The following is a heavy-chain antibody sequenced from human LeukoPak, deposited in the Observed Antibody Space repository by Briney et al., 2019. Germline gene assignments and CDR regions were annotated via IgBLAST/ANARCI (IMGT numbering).Heavy chain of an antibody. D-gene: IGHD3-3*01. CDR1: GGSLNNFY. CDR2: VSYRGTT. Sequence: SETLSLTCTVSGGSLNNFYWTWIRHRPGKGLEWIGYVSYRGTTDYNPSLKSRVTISVETSKSQFFLKLTSVTAADTAIYYCARDIGITVLGVVTHDALDIWGQGTKVTVSS. CDR3: ARDIGITVLGVVTHDALDI. V-gene: IGHV4-59*01. J-gene: IGHJ3*02.